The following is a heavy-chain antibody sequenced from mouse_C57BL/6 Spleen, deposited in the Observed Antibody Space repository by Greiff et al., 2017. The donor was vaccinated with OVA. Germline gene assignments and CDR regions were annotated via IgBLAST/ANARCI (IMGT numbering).Heavy chain of an antibody. D-gene: IGHD2-4*01. V-gene: IGHV1-53*01. J-gene: IGHJ1*03. Sequence: QVQLQQPGTELVKPGASVKLSCKASGYTFPSYWMHWVKQRPGQGLEWIGNINPSNGGTNYNEKFKSKATMHVDKSSSTAYMQLSSLTSEDSAVYYCAREEGLYDYDGGGYWYFDGWGTGTTVTVSS. CDR3: AREEGLYDYDGGGYWYFDG. CDR1: GYTFPSYW. CDR2: INPSNGGT.